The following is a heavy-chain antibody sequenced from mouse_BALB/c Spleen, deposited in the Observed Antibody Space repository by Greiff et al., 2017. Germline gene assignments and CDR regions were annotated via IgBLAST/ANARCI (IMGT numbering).Heavy chain of an antibody. CDR1: GYSITSDYA. J-gene: IGHJ1*01. Sequence: EVKLMESGPGLVKPSQSLSLTCTVTGYSITSDYAWNWIRQFPGNKLEWMGYISYSGSTSYNPSLKSRISITRDTSKNQFFLQLNSVTTEDTATYYCAREKTTATNWYFDVWGAGTTVTVSS. V-gene: IGHV3-2*02. D-gene: IGHD1-2*01. CDR2: ISYSGST. CDR3: AREKTTATNWYFDV.